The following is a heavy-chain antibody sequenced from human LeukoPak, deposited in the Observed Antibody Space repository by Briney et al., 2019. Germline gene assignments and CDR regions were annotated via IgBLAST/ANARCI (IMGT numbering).Heavy chain of an antibody. D-gene: IGHD3-16*01. V-gene: IGHV3-7*01. J-gene: IGHJ4*02. CDR3: ARDRGRGGPAWGSFDY. CDR2: IKQDGSEK. CDR1: GFTFSSYW. Sequence: PGGSLRLSCAASGFTFSSYWMSWVRQAPGKGLEWVANIKQDGSEKYYVDSVKGRFTISRDNAKNSLYLQMNSLRAEDTAVYYCARDRGRGGPAWGSFDYWGQGTLVTVSS.